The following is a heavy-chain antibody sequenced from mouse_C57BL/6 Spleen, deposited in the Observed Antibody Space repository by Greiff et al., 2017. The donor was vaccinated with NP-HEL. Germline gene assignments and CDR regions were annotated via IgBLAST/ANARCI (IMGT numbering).Heavy chain of an antibody. CDR3: VREGFYSLAMDY. Sequence: EVKLVESGGGLVQPKGSLKLSCAASGFSFNTYAMNWVRQAPGKGLEWVARIRSKSNNYATYYADSVKDRFTISRDDSESMLYLQMNNLKTEDTAMYYCVREGFYSLAMDYWGQGTSVTVSS. CDR2: IRSKSNNYAT. D-gene: IGHD2-1*01. CDR1: GFSFNTYA. V-gene: IGHV10-1*01. J-gene: IGHJ4*01.